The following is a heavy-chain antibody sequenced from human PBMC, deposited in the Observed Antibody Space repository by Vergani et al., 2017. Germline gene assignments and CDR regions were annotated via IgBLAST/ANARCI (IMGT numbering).Heavy chain of an antibody. J-gene: IGHJ4*02. CDR1: GFTFNSYG. Sequence: QVQLVESGGGVVQPGGSLRLSCAASGFTFNSYGMHWVRQAPGKGLEWVASIRADESRGYYGESMEGPFTISRDNSKNTLYLQMKSLRPEDTAVYYCAKEGGGYCSGGTCYPEYWGQGTLVIVSS. CDR3: AKEGGGYCSGGTCYPEY. D-gene: IGHD2-15*01. V-gene: IGHV3-30*02. CDR2: IRADESRG.